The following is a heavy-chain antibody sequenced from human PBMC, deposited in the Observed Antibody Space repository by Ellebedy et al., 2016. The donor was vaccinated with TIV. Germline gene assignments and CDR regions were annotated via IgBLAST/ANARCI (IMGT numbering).Heavy chain of an antibody. J-gene: IGHJ5*02. CDR2: IYQDGSTQ. CDR3: ARSGSYGDYAVQVNSWFDR. V-gene: IGHV3-7*01. CDR1: GFSFRSYW. Sequence: GGSLRLSCVASGFSFRSYWMSWVRQAPGKGLEWVANIYQDGSTQYYVDSVKGRFTISRDNAKNSLFLQMNSLRVEDTAVYYCARSGSYGDYAVQVNSWFDRWGRGTLVSVSS. D-gene: IGHD3-16*01.